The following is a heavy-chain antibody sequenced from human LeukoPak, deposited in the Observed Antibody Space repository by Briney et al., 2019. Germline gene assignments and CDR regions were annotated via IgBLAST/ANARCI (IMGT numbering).Heavy chain of an antibody. CDR2: INWNGGST. J-gene: IGHJ4*02. Sequence: GGSLRLSCAASGFTFDDYGTSWVRQAPGKGLEWVSGINWNGGSTGYADSVKGRFTISRDNAKNSLYLQMNSLRAEDTALYYCARVGSSYQFDYWGQGTLVTVSS. V-gene: IGHV3-20*04. CDR1: GFTFDDYG. D-gene: IGHD6-6*01. CDR3: ARVGSSYQFDY.